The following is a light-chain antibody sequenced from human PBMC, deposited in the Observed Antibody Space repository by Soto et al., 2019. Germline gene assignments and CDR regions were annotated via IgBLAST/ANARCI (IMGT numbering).Light chain of an antibody. V-gene: IGKV1-5*03. J-gene: IGKJ1*01. CDR1: QSIGNW. Sequence: DIQMTQSPSTLSASVGDRVTITCRASQSIGNWLAWYQQKAGKAPKLLIYKASTLESGVPSRFSGSGSGTEFTLTISSLHPDDLATYYCQLYNSYSWTFGQGTKVEIK. CDR3: QLYNSYSWT. CDR2: KAS.